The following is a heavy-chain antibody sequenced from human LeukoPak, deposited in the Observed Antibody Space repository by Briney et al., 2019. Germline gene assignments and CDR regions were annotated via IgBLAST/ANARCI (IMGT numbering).Heavy chain of an antibody. D-gene: IGHD5-24*01. Sequence: ASVKVSCKASGYTFTGYYMHWVRQAPGQGLEWMGWINPNSGGTNYAQKFQGRVTMTRDTSISTAYMELSRLRSDDTAVDYCARDRASGDGYKKLGLDIWGQGTMVTVSS. CDR1: GYTFTGYY. J-gene: IGHJ3*02. CDR3: ARDRASGDGYKKLGLDI. V-gene: IGHV1-2*02. CDR2: INPNSGGT.